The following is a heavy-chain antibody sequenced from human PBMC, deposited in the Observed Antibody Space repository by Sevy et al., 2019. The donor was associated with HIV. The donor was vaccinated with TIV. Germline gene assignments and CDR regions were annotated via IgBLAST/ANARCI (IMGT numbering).Heavy chain of an antibody. Sequence: GGSLRLSCAASGITLTKAWMSWVRQAPGKGPEWVGRIKSKFDGGTIDYAAPVKGRFTISRDDSKNWLYLQMNRLKTEDTALYYCTTEEVDLVVVTAALDHWGRGTLVTVSS. J-gene: IGHJ4*02. CDR1: GITLTKAW. D-gene: IGHD2-21*02. V-gene: IGHV3-15*01. CDR2: IKSKFDGGTI. CDR3: TTEEVDLVVVTAALDH.